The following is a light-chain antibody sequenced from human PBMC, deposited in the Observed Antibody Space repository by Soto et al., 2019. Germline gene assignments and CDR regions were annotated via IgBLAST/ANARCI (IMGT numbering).Light chain of an antibody. CDR3: GADHGSGSNFVLV. CDR2: VGTGGIVG. V-gene: IGLV9-49*01. CDR1: SGYSNYK. Sequence: QLVLTQSPSASASLGASVTLTCTLSSGYSNYKVDWYQQRPGKGPRFVMRVGTGGIVGSKGDGIPDRFSVLGSGLNRFLTINNIQEEDESDYYCGADHGSGSNFVLVFGGGTKLTVL. J-gene: IGLJ2*01.